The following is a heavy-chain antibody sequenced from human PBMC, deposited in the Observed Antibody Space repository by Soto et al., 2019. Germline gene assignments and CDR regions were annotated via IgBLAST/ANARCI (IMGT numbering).Heavy chain of an antibody. J-gene: IGHJ4*02. CDR3: AKGNGDYGYYFDY. CDR2: ISGCGGST. V-gene: IGHV3-23*01. D-gene: IGHD4-17*01. Sequence: EVQLLESGGGLVQPGGSLRLSCAASGFTFISYAMSWVRQAPGKGLVWVAAISGCGGSTYYADPVQGLFTISRDNAKNTLYLQMNSLRAEDTAVYYFAKGNGDYGYYFDYWGQGTLVTVSS. CDR1: GFTFISYA.